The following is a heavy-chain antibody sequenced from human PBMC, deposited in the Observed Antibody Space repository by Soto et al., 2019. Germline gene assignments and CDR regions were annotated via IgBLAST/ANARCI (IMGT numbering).Heavy chain of an antibody. CDR2: ISYDGSKI. CDR1: GFSFSSYA. D-gene: IGHD6-19*01. Sequence: GGSLRLSCAASGFSFSSYAMHWVRQAPGKGLEWVAVISYDGSKIFYADSVKGRFTISRDNSKNTLYVEMDSLRAEDTAVYYCAKGMGSGWPYYFVYWGQGTLVTVSS. J-gene: IGHJ4*02. V-gene: IGHV3-30*14. CDR3: AKGMGSGWPYYFVY.